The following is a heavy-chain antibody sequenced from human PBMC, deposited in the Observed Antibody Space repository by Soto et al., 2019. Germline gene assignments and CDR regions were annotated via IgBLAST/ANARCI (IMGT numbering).Heavy chain of an antibody. J-gene: IGHJ6*02. Sequence: GGSLRLSCAASGFTFGSYAMSWVRQAPGKGLEWVSAISGSGGSTYYADSVKGRFTISRDNSKNTLYLQMNSLRAEDTAVYYCARSTPDPIFGVVIIPDYYYGMDVRGQGTTVTVSS. D-gene: IGHD3-3*02. CDR3: ARSTPDPIFGVVIIPDYYYGMDV. V-gene: IGHV3-23*01. CDR1: GFTFGSYA. CDR2: ISGSGGST.